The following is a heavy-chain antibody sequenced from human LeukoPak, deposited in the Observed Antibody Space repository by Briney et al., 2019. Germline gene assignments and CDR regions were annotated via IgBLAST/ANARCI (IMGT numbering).Heavy chain of an antibody. J-gene: IGHJ3*02. CDR2: IYYSGST. CDR3: ARGVTMTRTTYAFDI. Sequence: SETLSLTCTVSGGSINSYYWSWIRQHPGKGLEWIGYIYYSGSTYYNPSLKSRVTISVDTSKNQFSLKLSSVTAADTAVYYCARGVTMTRTTYAFDIWGQGTMVTVSS. V-gene: IGHV4-59*06. CDR1: GGSINSYY. D-gene: IGHD3-22*01.